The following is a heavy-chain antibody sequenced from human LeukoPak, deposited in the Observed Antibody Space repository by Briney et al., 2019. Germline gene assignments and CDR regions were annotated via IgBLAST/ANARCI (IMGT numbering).Heavy chain of an antibody. D-gene: IGHD4-17*01. CDR1: GFTFSSYA. V-gene: IGHV3-23*01. CDR2: ISGSGGST. J-gene: IGHJ4*02. Sequence: GRSLRLSCAASGFTFSSYAMSWVRQAPGKGLEWVSAISGSGGSTYYADSVKGRFTISRDNSKNTLYLQMNSLRAEDTAVYYCAKDPQVYGDKTDYWGQGTLVTVSS. CDR3: AKDPQVYGDKTDY.